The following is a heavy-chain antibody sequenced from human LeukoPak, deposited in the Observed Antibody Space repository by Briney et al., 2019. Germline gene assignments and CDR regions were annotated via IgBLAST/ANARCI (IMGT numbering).Heavy chain of an antibody. CDR1: GYRLTNNW. CDR3: ARFALSSSLDY. V-gene: IGHV5-51*01. CDR2: IYPGYSDT. J-gene: IGHJ4*02. Sequence: GESLKVSCKVSGYRLTNNWIGWVRQVPGKGLEWMGIIYPGYSDTRYSPSFQGQVTFSVDTSTSTVYLQWSSLKASDTAIYYCARFALSSSLDYWGQGTLVTVSP. D-gene: IGHD6-13*01.